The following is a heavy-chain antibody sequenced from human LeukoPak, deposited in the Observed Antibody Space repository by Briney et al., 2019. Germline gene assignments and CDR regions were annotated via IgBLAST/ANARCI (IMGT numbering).Heavy chain of an antibody. CDR2: INHSGST. Sequence: PSKTLPLTCAVYGGSFSGYYWSWIRQPPGKGLEWIGEINHSGSTNYNPSLKSRVTISVDTSKNQFSLKLSSVTAADTAVYYCARGLTAAENWGQGTLVTVSS. V-gene: IGHV4-34*01. CDR1: GGSFSGYY. CDR3: ARGLTAAEN. J-gene: IGHJ4*02. D-gene: IGHD6-13*01.